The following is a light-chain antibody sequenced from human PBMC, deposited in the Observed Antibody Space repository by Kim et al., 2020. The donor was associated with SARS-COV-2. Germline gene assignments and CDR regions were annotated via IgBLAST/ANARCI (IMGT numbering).Light chain of an antibody. CDR3: QQYFTTPPS. CDR1: QSVLYRLNNRNR. Sequence: ATITGKSRQSVLYRLNNRNRLAWYQQKPGQPPKMLVYWASTRESGVPDRFSGSGSGTDFTLTISSLQAEDVAVYYCQQYFTTPPSFGGGTKVDIK. J-gene: IGKJ4*01. CDR2: WAS. V-gene: IGKV4-1*01.